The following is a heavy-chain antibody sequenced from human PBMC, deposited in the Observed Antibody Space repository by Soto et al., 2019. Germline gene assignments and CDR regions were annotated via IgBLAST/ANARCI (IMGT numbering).Heavy chain of an antibody. J-gene: IGHJ4*02. CDR3: ARETSGCLDY. D-gene: IGHD2-2*01. Sequence: TSETLSLTCAVSGYSLISGYYWGWIRQPPGKGLEWIGSIYRSGSTYYNPSLKSRVTIAVDTPKNQFSLKLSSVTAADTAVYYCARETSGCLDYWGQGTLVTVSS. V-gene: IGHV4-38-2*02. CDR2: IYRSGST. CDR1: GYSLISGYY.